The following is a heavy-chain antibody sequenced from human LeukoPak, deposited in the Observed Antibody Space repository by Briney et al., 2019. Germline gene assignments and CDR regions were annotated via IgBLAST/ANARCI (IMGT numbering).Heavy chain of an antibody. CDR3: ARESPEGIAASWFDP. Sequence: LEASVKVSCKTSGGTFTSYAITWVRQAPGQGLEWMGGIIPIFGTANYAQKSQGRVTITTDESTSTAYMELSSLRSEDTAVYYCARESPEGIAASWFDPWGQGTLVTVSS. CDR2: IIPIFGTA. J-gene: IGHJ5*02. D-gene: IGHD6-13*01. V-gene: IGHV1-69*05. CDR1: GGTFTSYA.